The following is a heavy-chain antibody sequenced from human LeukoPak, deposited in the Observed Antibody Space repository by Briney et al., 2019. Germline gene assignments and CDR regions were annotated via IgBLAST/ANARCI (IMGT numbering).Heavy chain of an antibody. CDR1: GGSISSGYY. D-gene: IGHD2-21*02. CDR3: ARGMVVTAIES. Sequence: SETLSLTCTVSGGSISSGYYWGWIRQPPGKGLEWIGSIYHSGSTYYNPSLKSRVTISVDTSKNQFSLKLSSVTAADTAVYYCARGMVVTAIESWGQGTLVTVSS. J-gene: IGHJ5*01. V-gene: IGHV4-38-2*02. CDR2: IYHSGST.